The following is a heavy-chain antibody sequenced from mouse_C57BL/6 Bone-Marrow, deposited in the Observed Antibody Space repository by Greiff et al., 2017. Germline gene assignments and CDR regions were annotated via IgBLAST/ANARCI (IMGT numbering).Heavy chain of an antibody. CDR2: IWPGGST. CDR3: ARNWLLRDY. D-gene: IGHD2-3*01. J-gene: IGHJ2*01. Sequence: VQLQQSGPGLVQPSQSLSITCTVSGFSFTSYGVHWVRQSPGKGLEWLGVIWPGGSTAYNAAFISRLSISKDNSKSQVFFKMNSLQADDTAIYYCARNWLLRDYWGQGTTLTVSS. CDR1: GFSFTSYG. V-gene: IGHV2-2*01.